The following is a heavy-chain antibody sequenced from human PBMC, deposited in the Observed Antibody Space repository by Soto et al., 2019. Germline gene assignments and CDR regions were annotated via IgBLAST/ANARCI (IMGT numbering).Heavy chain of an antibody. CDR2: MNPNSGNT. Sequence: ASVKVSCKASGYTFTSYDINWVRQATGQGLEWMGWMNPNSGNTGYAQKFQGRVTMTRNTSISTAYMELSSLRSEDTAVYYCARAYYYDSSGYYWGDYHYYYGMDVWGQGTTVTVSS. CDR1: GYTFTSYD. V-gene: IGHV1-8*01. CDR3: ARAYYYDSSGYYWGDYHYYYGMDV. J-gene: IGHJ6*02. D-gene: IGHD3-22*01.